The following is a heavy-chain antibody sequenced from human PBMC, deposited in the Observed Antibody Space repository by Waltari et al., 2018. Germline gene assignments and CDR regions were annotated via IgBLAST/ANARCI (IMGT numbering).Heavy chain of an antibody. CDR1: GFTFSSYA. Sequence: VQLVESGGGVVQPGRSLRLSCAASGFTFSSYAMSWVRQAPGKGLEWVSAISGSGGSTYYADSVKGRFTISRDNSKNTLYLQMNSLRAEDTAVYYCAKDRGFWTGSIIIYWGQGTLDTVSS. CDR2: ISGSGGST. J-gene: IGHJ4*02. V-gene: IGHV3-23*04. CDR3: AKDRGFWTGSIIIY. D-gene: IGHD3-3*01.